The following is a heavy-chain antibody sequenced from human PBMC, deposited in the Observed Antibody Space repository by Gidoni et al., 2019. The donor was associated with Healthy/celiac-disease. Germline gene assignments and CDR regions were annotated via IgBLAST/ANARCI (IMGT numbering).Heavy chain of an antibody. V-gene: IGHV3-23*01. J-gene: IGHJ4*02. CDR1: GFTFSSYA. CDR3: AKVIAAAGHFDY. Sequence: EVQLLESGGGFVQPGGSLRLSCAASGFTFSSYAMSWVRQAPGKGLEWVSAISGSGGSTYYADSVKGRFTISRDNSKNTLYLQMNSLRAEDTAVYYCAKVIAAAGHFDYWGQGTLVTVSS. CDR2: ISGSGGST. D-gene: IGHD6-13*01.